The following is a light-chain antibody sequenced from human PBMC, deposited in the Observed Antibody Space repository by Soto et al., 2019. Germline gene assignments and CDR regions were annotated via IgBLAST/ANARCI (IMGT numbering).Light chain of an antibody. CDR3: QQYGSSPRA. V-gene: IGKV3-20*01. CDR1: QSVSSN. Sequence: EIVMPQSPATLSVSPGESATLSCRASQSVSSNLAWYQQNPGQAPRLLIYGASSRATGIPDRFSGSGSGTDFTLTISRLEPEDFAVYYCQQYGSSPRAFGGGTKVDIK. CDR2: GAS. J-gene: IGKJ4*01.